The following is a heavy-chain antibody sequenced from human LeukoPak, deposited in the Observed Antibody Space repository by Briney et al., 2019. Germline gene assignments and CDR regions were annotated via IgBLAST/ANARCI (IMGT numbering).Heavy chain of an antibody. Sequence: SVKVSCKASGGTFSSYAISWVRQAPGQGLELMGGIIPIFGTANYAQKFQGRVTITADESTSTAYMELSSLRSEDTAVYYCARTKQLHPPDSRNYYYYGMDVWGKGTTVTVSS. CDR3: ARTKQLHPPDSRNYYYYGMDV. CDR1: GGTFSSYA. J-gene: IGHJ6*04. CDR2: IIPIFGTA. V-gene: IGHV1-69*13. D-gene: IGHD1-1*01.